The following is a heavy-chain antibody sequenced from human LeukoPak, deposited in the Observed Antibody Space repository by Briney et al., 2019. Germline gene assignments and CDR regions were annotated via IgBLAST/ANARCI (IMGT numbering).Heavy chain of an antibody. Sequence: AGGSLRLSCAASGFTFSSYWMSWVRQAPGKGLEWVANIRHDGSEKYYVDSGKGRFTISRDNDKDSLYLQMNSLRAEDTAVYYCERDIVVVPASGGYYYYYGMDVWGQGTTVTVSS. CDR1: GFTFSSYW. D-gene: IGHD2-2*01. CDR2: IRHDGSEK. J-gene: IGHJ6*02. CDR3: ERDIVVVPASGGYYYYYGMDV. V-gene: IGHV3-7*01.